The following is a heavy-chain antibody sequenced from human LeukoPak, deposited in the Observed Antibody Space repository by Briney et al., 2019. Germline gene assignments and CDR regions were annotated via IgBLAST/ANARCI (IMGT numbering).Heavy chain of an antibody. CDR1: GFTFSSFW. CDR3: ARSITGTTFDY. Sequence: PGGSLRLSCAASGFTFSSFWMHWVRQAPGKGLVWVSRINSDGSSTSYADSVKGRFTISRDNAKNTLYLQMNSLRAEDTAVYYCARSITGTTFDYWGQGTLVAVSS. CDR2: INSDGSST. V-gene: IGHV3-74*01. D-gene: IGHD1-20*01. J-gene: IGHJ4*02.